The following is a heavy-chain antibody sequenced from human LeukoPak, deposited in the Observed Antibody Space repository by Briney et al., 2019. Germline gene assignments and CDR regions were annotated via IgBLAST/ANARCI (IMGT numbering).Heavy chain of an antibody. CDR3: ARVYFGAFFDQ. Sequence: GGSLRLSCAASGFTFSSYAMSWVRQAPGKGLEWVSTVNGGGGRTYYADSVKGRFTISRDNSKNTLYLQMNSLRAEDTAVYYCARVYFGAFFDQWGQGGLVTVSS. CDR2: VNGGGGRT. CDR1: GFTFSSYA. J-gene: IGHJ4*02. D-gene: IGHD4/OR15-4a*01. V-gene: IGHV3-23*01.